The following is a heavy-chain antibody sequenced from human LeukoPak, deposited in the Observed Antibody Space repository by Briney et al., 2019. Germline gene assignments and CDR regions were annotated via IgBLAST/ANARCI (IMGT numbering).Heavy chain of an antibody. CDR2: ISGSGGST. D-gene: IGHD6-13*01. J-gene: IGHJ5*02. V-gene: IGHV3-23*01. Sequence: LPGGSLRLSCAASGFTFSSYAMSWVRQAPGKGLEWVSAISGSGGSTYYADSVKGRFTISRDNSKNTLYLQMNSLRAEDTAVYYCAKIGRSSSWSKVGWFDPWGQGTLVTVSS. CDR1: GFTFSSYA. CDR3: AKIGRSSSWSKVGWFDP.